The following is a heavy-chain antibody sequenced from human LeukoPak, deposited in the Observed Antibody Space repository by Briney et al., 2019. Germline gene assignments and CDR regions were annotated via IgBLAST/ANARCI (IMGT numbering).Heavy chain of an antibody. Sequence: GGSLRLSCAASGFTFSTYAMSWVRQAPGKGLEWVSTISGSGGSTYYADSVKGRFTISRGNSKNTLYLQMNSLRAEDTAVYYCAKLRGATINAWYFDYWGQGTLVTVSS. V-gene: IGHV3-23*01. D-gene: IGHD5-12*01. CDR3: AKLRGATINAWYFDY. CDR2: ISGSGGST. CDR1: GFTFSTYA. J-gene: IGHJ4*02.